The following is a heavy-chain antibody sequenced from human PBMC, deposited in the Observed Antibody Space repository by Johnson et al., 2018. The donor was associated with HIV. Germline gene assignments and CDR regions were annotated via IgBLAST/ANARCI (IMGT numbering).Heavy chain of an antibody. V-gene: IGHV3-33*08. CDR3: TRRSPYDAFDI. J-gene: IGHJ3*02. CDR1: GLDFSNFG. Sequence: QVQLVESGGGVVQPGKSLTLSCVVSGLDFSNFGIHWVRQAPGKGPEWVAVISFDGNLKKYADSVKGRFTISRDNAKNTLYLHMNSLRAEDTAVYYCTRRSPYDAFDIWGQGTMVTVSS. CDR2: ISFDGNLK.